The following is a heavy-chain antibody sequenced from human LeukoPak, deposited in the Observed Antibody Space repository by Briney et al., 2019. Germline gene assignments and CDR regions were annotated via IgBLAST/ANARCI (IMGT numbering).Heavy chain of an antibody. V-gene: IGHV4-34*01. CDR2: INHSGST. D-gene: IGHD3-3*01. Sequence: ASETLSLTCAVYGGSFSGYYWSWIRRPPGKGLEWIGEINHSGSTNYNPSLKSRVTISVDTSKNQFSLKLSSVTAADTAVYYCARGTVNSGPSTSYYDFWEGRNWFDPWGQGTLVTVSS. CDR3: ARGTVNSGPSTSYYDFWEGRNWFDP. CDR1: GGSFSGYY. J-gene: IGHJ5*02.